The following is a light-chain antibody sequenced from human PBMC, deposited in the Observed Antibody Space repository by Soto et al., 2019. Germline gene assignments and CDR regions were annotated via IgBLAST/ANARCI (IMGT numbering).Light chain of an antibody. CDR1: NIGSKS. Sequence: SYELTQPPSVSVAPGKTARITCGGNNIGSKSVHWYQQKPRQAPVLVIYYDSDRPSGIPERFSGSNSGNTATLTISRVEAGDEVDYYCQVWDSSSDRDVVFGGGTKLTVL. CDR2: YDS. CDR3: QVWDSSSDRDVV. V-gene: IGLV3-21*04. J-gene: IGLJ2*01.